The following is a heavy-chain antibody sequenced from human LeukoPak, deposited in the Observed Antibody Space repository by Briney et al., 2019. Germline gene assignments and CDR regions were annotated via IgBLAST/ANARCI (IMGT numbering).Heavy chain of an antibody. CDR1: GGSTSSGGYC. J-gene: IGHJ5*02. CDR3: ARNGDGYSLKNWFDP. CDR2: VYQSGST. D-gene: IGHD5-12*01. V-gene: IGHV4-30-2*01. Sequence: SETPSLTRADSGGSTSSGGYCRSWIRQPPGKGLEWIGYVYQSGSTSHNPSRKGRVTIAVDRTKNQFYLQLSSVTAADTAVYYCARNGDGYSLKNWFDPWGQGTLVTVSS.